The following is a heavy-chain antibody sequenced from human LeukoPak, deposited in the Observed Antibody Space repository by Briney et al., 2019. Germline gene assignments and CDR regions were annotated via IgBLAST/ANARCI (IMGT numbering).Heavy chain of an antibody. CDR3: ARQSSSYYGDLRH. CDR1: GESISSSSYY. CDR2: IYYSGNT. V-gene: IGHV4-39*01. J-gene: IGHJ4*02. Sequence: PSETLSLTCSVSGESISSSSYYWGWIRQPPGKGLEWIGTIYYSGNTYYNPSLKSRVTISVDTSKNQFSLKLSSVTAADTSVYYCARQSSSYYGDLRHWGQGTLVTVSS. D-gene: IGHD3-22*01.